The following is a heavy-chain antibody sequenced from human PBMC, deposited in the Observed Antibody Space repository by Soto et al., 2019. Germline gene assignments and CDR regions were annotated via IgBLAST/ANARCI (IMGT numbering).Heavy chain of an antibody. CDR1: GFTFDDCS. J-gene: IGHJ5*02. D-gene: IGHD5-12*01. V-gene: IGHV3-9*01. CDR3: VQGRYPTMASPLDH. Sequence: GGSLRLSCVASGFTFDDCSMHWVRQAPGKGLEWVSGISWDSGTIGYADSVKGRFSISRDGAKNSLYLQMNSLRVEDAALYYCVQGRYPTMASPLDHWGQGTLVTVSS. CDR2: ISWDSGTI.